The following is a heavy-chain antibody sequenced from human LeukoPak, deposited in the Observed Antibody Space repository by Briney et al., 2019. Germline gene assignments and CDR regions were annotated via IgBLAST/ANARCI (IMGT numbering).Heavy chain of an antibody. Sequence: HPVGSLRLPCAASGFTFSSYAMSWVRQAPGKGLEWVSDISDSGGSTYYADSVKGRFTISRDNSKNTLYLQMNSLRAEDTAVYYCAKLTYYYDSSGSGRDYWGQGTLVTVSS. D-gene: IGHD3-22*01. CDR1: GFTFSSYA. CDR2: ISDSGGST. V-gene: IGHV3-23*01. CDR3: AKLTYYYDSSGSGRDY. J-gene: IGHJ4*02.